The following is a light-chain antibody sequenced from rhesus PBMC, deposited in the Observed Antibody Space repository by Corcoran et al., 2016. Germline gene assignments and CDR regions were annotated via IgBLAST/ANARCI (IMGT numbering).Light chain of an antibody. Sequence: QAALTQPPSVSGSPGQSVTISCTGTSSDIGGYNYVSWYQQHPGKAPKLMIYDVSKRPSGASDRFSGSKSGNTASLTISGLQAEDEADYYCSSYAGSNTIFGGGTRLTVL. CDR2: DVS. CDR3: SSYAGSNTI. V-gene: IGLV2-23*01. CDR1: SSDIGGYNY. J-gene: IGLJ1*01.